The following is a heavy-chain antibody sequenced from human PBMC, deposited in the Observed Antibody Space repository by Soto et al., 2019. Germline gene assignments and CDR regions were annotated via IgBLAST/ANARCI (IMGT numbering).Heavy chain of an antibody. D-gene: IGHD2-15*01. CDR2: ISSNGGST. Sequence: GGSLRLYCPAFGFTFSSYSMHWVCQAQGKGLEYVSAISSNGGSTYYANSVKGRFTISRDNSKSTLYLQMGSLRAEDMAVYYCARDCSGGSCYSGAAFDIWGQGTMVTVSS. CDR3: ARDCSGGSCYSGAAFDI. V-gene: IGHV3-64*01. J-gene: IGHJ3*02. CDR1: GFTFSSYS.